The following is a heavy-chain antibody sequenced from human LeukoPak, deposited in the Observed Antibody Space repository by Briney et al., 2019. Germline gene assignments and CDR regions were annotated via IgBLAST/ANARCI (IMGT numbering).Heavy chain of an antibody. CDR1: GGSFSGYY. D-gene: IGHD3-10*01. Sequence: SETLSLTRAVYGGSFSGYYWSWIRQPPGKGLEWIGEINHSGSTNYNPSLKSRVTISVDTSKNQFSLKLSSVTAADTAVYYCARSGEGNDFDYWGQGTLVTVSS. CDR2: INHSGST. CDR3: ARSGEGNDFDY. J-gene: IGHJ4*02. V-gene: IGHV4-34*01.